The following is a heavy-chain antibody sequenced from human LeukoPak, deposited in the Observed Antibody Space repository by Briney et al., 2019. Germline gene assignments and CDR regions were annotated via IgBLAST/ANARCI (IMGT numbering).Heavy chain of an antibody. CDR3: AKDRAIVGARNPGGFDY. Sequence: GGSLRLSCAASGFTFSSYGMHWVRQAPGKGLEWVAVIWYGGSNKYYADSVKGRFTISRDNSKNTLYLQMNSLRAEDTAVYYCAKDRAIVGARNPGGFDYWGQGTLVTVSS. V-gene: IGHV3-30*02. D-gene: IGHD1-26*01. CDR1: GFTFSSYG. CDR2: IWYGGSNK. J-gene: IGHJ4*02.